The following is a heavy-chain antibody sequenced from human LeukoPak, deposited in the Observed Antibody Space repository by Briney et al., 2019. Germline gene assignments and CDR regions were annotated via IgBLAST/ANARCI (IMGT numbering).Heavy chain of an antibody. J-gene: IGHJ6*03. CDR2: ISAYNGNT. D-gene: IGHD1-26*01. CDR1: GYTFTSYG. V-gene: IGHV1-18*01. CDR3: ARIGGIVGATLYYYYMDV. Sequence: ASVKVSCKASGYTFTSYGISWVRQAPGQGLEWMGWISAYNGNTNYAQKLQGRVTITTDESTSTAYMELSSLRSEDTAVYYCARIGGIVGATLYYYYMDVWGKGTTVTVSS.